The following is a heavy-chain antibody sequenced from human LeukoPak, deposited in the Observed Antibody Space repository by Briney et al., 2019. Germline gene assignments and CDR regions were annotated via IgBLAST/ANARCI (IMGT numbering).Heavy chain of an antibody. D-gene: IGHD4-17*01. Sequence: GASVKVSCKASGGTFSSYAISWVRQAPGQGLEWMGGIIPIFGTANYAQKFQGRVTITADESTSTAYMELSSLRSEDTAVYYCARIYGDSFFFDYWGRGTLVTVSS. CDR3: ARIYGDSFFFDY. V-gene: IGHV1-69*13. CDR2: IIPIFGTA. J-gene: IGHJ4*02. CDR1: GGTFSSYA.